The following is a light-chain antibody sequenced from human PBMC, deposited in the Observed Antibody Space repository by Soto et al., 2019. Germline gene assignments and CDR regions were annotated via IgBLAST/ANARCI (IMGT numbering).Light chain of an antibody. V-gene: IGKV1-5*03. CDR2: KAS. CDR1: QSISTW. Sequence: DIQMTQSPSTLSASAGDRVTITCRASQSISTWLAWYQQKPGKAPKLLIYKASSLESGVPSRFSGSGSGTEFTLTISSLHPDDFATYYCQQYNSYSRTFGQGTKVEIK. J-gene: IGKJ1*01. CDR3: QQYNSYSRT.